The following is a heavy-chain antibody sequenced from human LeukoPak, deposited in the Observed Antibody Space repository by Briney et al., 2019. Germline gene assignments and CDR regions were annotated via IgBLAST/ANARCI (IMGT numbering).Heavy chain of an antibody. Sequence: GGSLRLSCSASGFTFSSYEMNWVRQAPGKGLEWVSYISSSGSTIYYADSVKGHFTISRDNAKNSLYLQMNSLRAEDTAIYYCARDMEMSTISDFDYWGQGTLVTVSS. CDR3: ARDMEMSTISDFDY. D-gene: IGHD5-24*01. V-gene: IGHV3-48*03. CDR1: GFTFSSYE. J-gene: IGHJ4*02. CDR2: ISSSGSTI.